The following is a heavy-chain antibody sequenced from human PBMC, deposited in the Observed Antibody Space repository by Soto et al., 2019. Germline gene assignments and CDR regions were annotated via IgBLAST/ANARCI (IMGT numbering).Heavy chain of an antibody. J-gene: IGHJ5*02. CDR2: IYYSGST. CDR1: GGSISSYY. D-gene: IGHD2-2*01. V-gene: IGHV4-59*08. Sequence: SETLSLTCTVSGGSISSYYWSWIRQPPGKGLEWIGYIYYSGSTNYNPSLKSRVTISVDTCKNQFSLKLSSVTAADTAVYYCARQNEYCSSTSCYLWFDPWGQGTLVTVS. CDR3: ARQNEYCSSTSCYLWFDP.